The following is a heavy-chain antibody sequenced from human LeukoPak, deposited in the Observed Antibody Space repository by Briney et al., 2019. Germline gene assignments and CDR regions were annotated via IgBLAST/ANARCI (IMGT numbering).Heavy chain of an antibody. CDR2: ISYDGSNK. V-gene: IGHV3-30*18. CDR3: AKDRTYDYGTYDAFDI. D-gene: IGHD4-17*01. CDR1: GFTLDSYG. J-gene: IGHJ3*02. Sequence: GRSLRLSCAASGFTLDSYGMHWVRQAPGKGLEWVAVISYDGSNKYYVDSVKGRFTISRDNSKNTLYLQMNSLRPEDTAVYYCAKDRTYDYGTYDAFDIWGPGTMVTVSS.